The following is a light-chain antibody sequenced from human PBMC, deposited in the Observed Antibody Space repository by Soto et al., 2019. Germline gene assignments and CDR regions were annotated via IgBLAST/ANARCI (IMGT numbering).Light chain of an antibody. Sequence: EIVMTQSPVTLSVSPWERATLSFRASQSVSSNLAWYQQKPGQAPRLLIFGASTRATGIPDRFSGGGSGTDFSLTISRLDPEDFAVYYCQQYSSSPITFGQGTRLEI. CDR1: QSVSSN. CDR3: QQYSSSPIT. J-gene: IGKJ5*01. CDR2: GAS. V-gene: IGKV3-20*01.